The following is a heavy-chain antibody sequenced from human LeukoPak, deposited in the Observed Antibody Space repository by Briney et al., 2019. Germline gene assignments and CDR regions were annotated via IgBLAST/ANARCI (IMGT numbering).Heavy chain of an antibody. CDR2: INHSGST. V-gene: IGHV4-34*01. J-gene: IGHJ3*02. CDR1: GGSFSGYY. D-gene: IGHD5-18*01. CDR3: ARVYSRGTAMGNAFDI. Sequence: SETLSLTCAVYGGSFSGYYWSWIRQPPGKGLEWIGEINHSGSTNYNPSLKSRVTISVDTSKNQFSLKLSSVTAADTAVYYCARVYSRGTAMGNAFDIWGQGTMVTVSS.